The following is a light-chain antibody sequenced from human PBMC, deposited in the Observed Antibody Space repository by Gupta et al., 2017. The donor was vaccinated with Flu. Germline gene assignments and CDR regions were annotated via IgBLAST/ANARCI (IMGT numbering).Light chain of an antibody. Sequence: DIQMTQSPSTLSASVGDRVTITCRASQSISNWLAWYQQKPGKAPKLLIYKASSLESGVPSRFSGSGSGTEFTLTISSLQPDDFATYYCQQGNSYSYTFGQGTKLEIK. CDR3: QQGNSYSYT. J-gene: IGKJ2*01. V-gene: IGKV1-5*03. CDR2: KAS. CDR1: QSISNW.